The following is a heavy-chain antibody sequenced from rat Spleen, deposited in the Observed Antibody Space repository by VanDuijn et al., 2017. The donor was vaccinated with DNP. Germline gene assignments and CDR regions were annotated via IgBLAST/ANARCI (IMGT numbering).Heavy chain of an antibody. J-gene: IGHJ2*01. V-gene: IGHV5-7*01. CDR3: ARPDY. CDR1: GFTFSDYN. Sequence: EVQLVESGGGLVQPGRSLKLSCAVSGFTFSDYNLAWVRQAPKKGLEWVATISYDGGSTDYGDSVKGRFTISRDNAKSILYLQLDSLRSEDTATYYCARPDYWGQGVMVTVSS. CDR2: ISYDGGST.